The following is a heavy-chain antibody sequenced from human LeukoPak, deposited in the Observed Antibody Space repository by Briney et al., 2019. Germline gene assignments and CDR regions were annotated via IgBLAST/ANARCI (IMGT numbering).Heavy chain of an antibody. Sequence: GGSLRLSCAASGFTFSSYSMNWVRQAPGKGLEWVSYISSSSSIINYADSVKGRFTISRDNAKSSLYLQMNSLRGEDTAVYYCARDPLNWFDPWGQGTLVTVSS. CDR3: ARDPLNWFDP. J-gene: IGHJ5*02. V-gene: IGHV3-48*01. CDR1: GFTFSSYS. CDR2: ISSSSSII.